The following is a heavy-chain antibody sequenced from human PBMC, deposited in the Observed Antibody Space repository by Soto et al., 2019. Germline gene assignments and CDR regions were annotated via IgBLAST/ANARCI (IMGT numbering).Heavy chain of an antibody. Sequence: PGGSLRLSCAASGFTFSSYAMSWVRQAPGKGLEWVSAISGSGGSTYYADSVKGRFTISRDNSKNTLYLQMNSLRAEDTAVYYCAKSSYYDSSGYPAYFDYWGQGTLVTV. CDR3: AKSSYYDSSGYPAYFDY. CDR1: GFTFSSYA. V-gene: IGHV3-23*01. CDR2: ISGSGGST. D-gene: IGHD3-22*01. J-gene: IGHJ4*02.